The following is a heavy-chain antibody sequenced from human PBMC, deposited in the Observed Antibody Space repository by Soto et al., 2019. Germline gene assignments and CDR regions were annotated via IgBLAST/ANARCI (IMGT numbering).Heavy chain of an antibody. D-gene: IGHD3-10*01. CDR1: GFRFSTFW. J-gene: IGHJ4*02. CDR2: IKQDGSEK. V-gene: IGHV3-7*01. Sequence: PGGSLRLSCAASGFRFSTFWMSWVRQAPGKGLEWVANIKQDGSEKYYVDSVKGRFTISRDNAENSLYLQMDSLRAEDTAVYYCAIWHYYGSGKPFDYWGQGTLVTVSS. CDR3: AIWHYYGSGKPFDY.